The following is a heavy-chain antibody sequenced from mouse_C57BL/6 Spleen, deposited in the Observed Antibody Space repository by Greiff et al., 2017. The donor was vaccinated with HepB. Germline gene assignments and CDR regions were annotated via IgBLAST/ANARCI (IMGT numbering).Heavy chain of an antibody. Sequence: EVKLEESGGGLVQPGGSMKLSCGASGFTFSNYWMNWVRQAPEKGLGWVAEIRMKSDDYVTHYAESVKGGFTISRDDSKSSVYLQMNNLRAEDTGIYYCWILLWGRGTTLTVSS. J-gene: IGHJ2*01. V-gene: IGHV6-6*02. CDR1: GFTFSNYW. CDR2: IRMKSDDYVT. CDR3: WILL.